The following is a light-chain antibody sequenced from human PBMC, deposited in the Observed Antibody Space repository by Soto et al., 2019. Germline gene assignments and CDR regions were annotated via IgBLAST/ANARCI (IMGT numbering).Light chain of an antibody. J-gene: IGKJ1*01. CDR2: LGS. CDR3: MQALQTRT. V-gene: IGKV2-28*01. CDR1: QSLLHSNGYNY. Sequence: DVVLTQSPLSLPVTXXEPAXISCMSSQSLLHSNGYNYLDWYLQKPGQSPXXLIYLGSNRASGVPDRFSGSGSGTDFTLKISRVEAEDVGVYYCMQALQTRTFGQGTKVDIK.